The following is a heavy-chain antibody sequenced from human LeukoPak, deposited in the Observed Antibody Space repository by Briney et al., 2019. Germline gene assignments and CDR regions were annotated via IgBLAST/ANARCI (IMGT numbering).Heavy chain of an antibody. CDR3: VRDDYSSGTYYY. V-gene: IGHV3-11*01. D-gene: IGHD3-10*01. CDR1: GFTFTDYH. Sequence: PGGSLRLSCAASGFTFTDYHMSWIRQAPGKGLEWVSHISSSGSTTYYADSVKGRFTISRDNAKNSLYLQTNSLRAEDTAVYYCVRDDYSSGTYYYWGQGTLVTVSS. J-gene: IGHJ4*02. CDR2: ISSSGSTT.